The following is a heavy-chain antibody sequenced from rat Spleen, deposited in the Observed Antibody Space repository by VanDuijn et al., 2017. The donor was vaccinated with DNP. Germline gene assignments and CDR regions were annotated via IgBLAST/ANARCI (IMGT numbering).Heavy chain of an antibody. J-gene: IGHJ4*01. CDR1: GYTFTSSY. Sequence: QIQLQQSGDELAKPGSSVKISCKASGYTFTSSYISWIKQTTGQGLEYIGYTDTENGGSYYSEKFKGRATLTVDKHSSTAFMQLSSLTPDDSAVYYCARGVRRTDAMDAWGQGTSFTVSP. V-gene: IGHV1-43*01. CDR2: TDTENGGS. D-gene: IGHD4-3*01. CDR3: ARGVRRTDAMDA.